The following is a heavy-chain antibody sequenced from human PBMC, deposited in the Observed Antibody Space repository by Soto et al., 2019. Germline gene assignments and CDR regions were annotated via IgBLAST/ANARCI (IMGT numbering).Heavy chain of an antibody. CDR1: GYTFTGYY. J-gene: IGHJ6*02. D-gene: IGHD6-13*01. V-gene: IGHV1-2*02. Sequence: ASVKVSCKASGYTFTGYYMHWVRQAPGQGLEWMGWINPNSGGTNYARKFQGRVTMTRDTSISTAYMELSRLRSDDTAVYYCATGFFNSWSWGYYYYYGMDVWGQGTTVTVSS. CDR2: INPNSGGT. CDR3: ATGFFNSWSWGYYYYYGMDV.